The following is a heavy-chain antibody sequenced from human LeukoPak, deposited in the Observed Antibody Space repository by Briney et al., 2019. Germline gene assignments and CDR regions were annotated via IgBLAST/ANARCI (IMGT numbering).Heavy chain of an antibody. CDR1: GGTFSSYA. Sequence: SVKVSCKASGGTFSSYAISWVRQAPGQGLEWMGGIIPIFGTANYAQKFQGRVTITADKSTSTVYMELTSLKSEDTVVYYCARSGQLVYWGQGSLVTVSS. CDR2: IIPIFGTA. CDR3: ARSGQLVY. V-gene: IGHV1-69*06. D-gene: IGHD3-3*01. J-gene: IGHJ4*02.